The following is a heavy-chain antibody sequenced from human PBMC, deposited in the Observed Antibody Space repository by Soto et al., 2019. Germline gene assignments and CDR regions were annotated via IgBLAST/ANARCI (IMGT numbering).Heavy chain of an antibody. V-gene: IGHV1-69*01. CDR3: ARIRLYITVNHSLYGREV. J-gene: IGHJ6*02. CDR2: VSPPFRTS. CDR1: GVSFNHNG. D-gene: IGHD4-17*01. Sequence: QVPLVQSGAEVKKPGSSVRVSCKPSGVSFNHNGIGWVRQAPGHGLEWMGGVSPPFRTSNYARKFQGRISSTPDASTATVKMERSTLPSAYTSVDYCARIRLYITVNHSLYGREVWGQGTRVSGPS.